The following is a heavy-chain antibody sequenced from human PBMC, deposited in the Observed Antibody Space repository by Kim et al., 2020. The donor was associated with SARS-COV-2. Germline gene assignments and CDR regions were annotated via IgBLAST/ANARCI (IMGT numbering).Heavy chain of an antibody. D-gene: IGHD5-12*01. Sequence: SVKGRFTISRDNSKTTLYLQMNSLRAEDTAVYYCAKVNSGYAWGYYFDYWGQGTLVTVSS. V-gene: IGHV3-23*01. CDR3: AKVNSGYAWGYYFDY. J-gene: IGHJ4*02.